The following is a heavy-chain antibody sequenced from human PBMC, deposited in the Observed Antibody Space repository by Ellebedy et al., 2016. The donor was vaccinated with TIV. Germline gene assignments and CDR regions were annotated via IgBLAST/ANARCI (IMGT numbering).Heavy chain of an antibody. CDR3: AKDRYYYGSGTYSQPSH. J-gene: IGHJ4*02. D-gene: IGHD3-10*01. CDR1: GFTFRTYG. Sequence: PGGSLRLSCAATGFTFRTYGMHRVRQAPGKGLQWVAFIWYDGSNKNYADSVKGRVTISRDNSKNTLYLQLNSLRVEDTAVYYCAKDRYYYGSGTYSQPSHWGQGTLVTVSS. CDR2: IWYDGSNK. V-gene: IGHV3-30*02.